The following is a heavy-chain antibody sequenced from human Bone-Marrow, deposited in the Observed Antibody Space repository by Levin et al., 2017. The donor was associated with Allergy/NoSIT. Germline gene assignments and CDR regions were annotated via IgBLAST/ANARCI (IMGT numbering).Heavy chain of an antibody. CDR1: GFTFSRYA. V-gene: IGHV3-30-3*01. CDR2: ISYDGTYK. J-gene: IGHJ6*02. D-gene: IGHD3-3*01. CDR3: VRVGAEATIFNYGMDV. Sequence: PGGSLRLSCRASGFTFSRYALHWVRQAPGKGLQWLAVISYDGTYKYYAESVTGRFTISRDTSKNSLYLQMNSLRTEDTAVYYCVRVGAEATIFNYGMDVWGQGTTVTVSS.